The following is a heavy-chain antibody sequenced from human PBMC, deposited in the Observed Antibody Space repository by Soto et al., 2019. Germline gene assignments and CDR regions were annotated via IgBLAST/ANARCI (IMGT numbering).Heavy chain of an antibody. J-gene: IGHJ6*02. V-gene: IGHV1-69*13. CDR3: ARDDATYCGGDCYRYLYSGMDV. D-gene: IGHD2-21*02. CDR2: IIPMFPTA. Sequence: SVKVSCKASGGTFSNHAISWVRQAPGQGLEWVGGIIPMFPTADYAQRFQGRVTITADDSTTTVYMELSGLRSEDTAMYYCARDDATYCGGDCYRYLYSGMDVWGQGTTVKFSS. CDR1: GGTFSNHA.